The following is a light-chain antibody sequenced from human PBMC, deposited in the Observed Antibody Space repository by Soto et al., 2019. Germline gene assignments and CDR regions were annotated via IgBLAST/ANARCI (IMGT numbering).Light chain of an antibody. Sequence: QSVLPQPASVSGSPEQSITISCTGSSANIGSYNYVAWYQQHPGQAPTLIIYDVTNRPSGVSDRFSGSKSDNTASLTISGLQAEDEAHYYCSSYTPASSLGVIFGGGTKVTVL. CDR1: SANIGSYNY. CDR3: SSYTPASSLGVI. V-gene: IGLV2-14*03. J-gene: IGLJ2*01. CDR2: DVT.